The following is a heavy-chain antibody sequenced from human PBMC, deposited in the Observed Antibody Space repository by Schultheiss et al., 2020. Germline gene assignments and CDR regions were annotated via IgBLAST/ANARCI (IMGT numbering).Heavy chain of an antibody. Sequence: GGSLRLSCSASGFTFSSYAMHWVRQAPGKGLEYVSAISSNGGSTYYADSVKGRFTISRDNSKNTLYLQMSSLRAEDTAVYYCVKDFLVAAAAGIRDHDYWGQGTLVTVSS. V-gene: IGHV3-64D*06. CDR2: ISSNGGST. D-gene: IGHD6-13*01. CDR3: VKDFLVAAAAGIRDHDY. J-gene: IGHJ4*02. CDR1: GFTFSSYA.